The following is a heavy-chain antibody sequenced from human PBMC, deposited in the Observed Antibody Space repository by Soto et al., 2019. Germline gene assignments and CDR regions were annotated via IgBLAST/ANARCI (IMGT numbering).Heavy chain of an antibody. V-gene: IGHV3-7*01. CDR1: GFTISSYW. Sequence: GGSLRLSCAASGFTISSYWMSWVRQAPGKGLEWVANIKQDGSEKYYVDSVKGRFTISRDNAKNSLYLQMNSLRAEDTAVYYCARRASIFGVAFPFDPWGQGTLVTVSS. D-gene: IGHD3-3*01. CDR3: ARRASIFGVAFPFDP. J-gene: IGHJ5*02. CDR2: IKQDGSEK.